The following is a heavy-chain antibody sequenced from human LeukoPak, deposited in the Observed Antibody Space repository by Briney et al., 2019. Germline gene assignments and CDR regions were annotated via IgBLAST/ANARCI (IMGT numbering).Heavy chain of an antibody. CDR1: RLTFSSYS. J-gene: IGHJ5*02. Sequence: GGSLRLSCAAARLTFSSYSMNWVRQAPGKGLEWVSSISSSSSYIYYADSVKGRFTISRDNAKNSLYLQMNSLRAEDTAVYYCARDRLAYCSSTSCYSRYNWFDPWGQGTLVTVSS. V-gene: IGHV3-21*01. D-gene: IGHD2-2*01. CDR2: ISSSSSYI. CDR3: ARDRLAYCSSTSCYSRYNWFDP.